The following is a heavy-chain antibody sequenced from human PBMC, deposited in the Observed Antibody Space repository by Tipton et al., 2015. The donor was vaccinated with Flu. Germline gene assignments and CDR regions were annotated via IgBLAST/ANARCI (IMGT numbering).Heavy chain of an antibody. Sequence: TLSLTCAVSGYSISSGYYWGWIRQPPGKGLEWIGSISHSGRTYYNPSLKGRVTISLDTFKNQFSLRLTSVTAADTAVYYCARRTYYYGSGEQDYWGQGTLVSVSS. D-gene: IGHD3-10*01. CDR1: GYSISSGYY. CDR3: ARRTYYYGSGEQDY. J-gene: IGHJ4*02. CDR2: ISHSGRT. V-gene: IGHV4-38-2*01.